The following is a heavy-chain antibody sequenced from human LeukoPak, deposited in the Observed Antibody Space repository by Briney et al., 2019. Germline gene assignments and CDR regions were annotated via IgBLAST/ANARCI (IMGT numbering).Heavy chain of an antibody. D-gene: IGHD6-6*01. CDR2: IIPIFGTA. J-gene: IGHJ4*02. Sequence: ASVKVSCKASGGTFSSYAISWVRQAPGQGLEWMGGIIPIFGTANYAQKFQGRVTITTDESTSTAYMELSSLRSEDTAVYYCARANIGDSSSKEYFDYWGQGTLVTVSS. V-gene: IGHV1-69*05. CDR3: ARANIGDSSSKEYFDY. CDR1: GGTFSSYA.